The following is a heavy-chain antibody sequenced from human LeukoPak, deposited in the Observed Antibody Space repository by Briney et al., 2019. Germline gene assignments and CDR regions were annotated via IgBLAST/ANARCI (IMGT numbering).Heavy chain of an antibody. Sequence: SVKVSCKASGGTFSSYAISWVRQAPGQGLEWMGRIIPILGIANYAQKFQGRVTITADKSTSTAYMELSSLRSEDTAVYYCANSPHPGSSGWFRQPWDLNDQDNWFDPWGQGTLVTVSS. CDR1: GGTFSSYA. V-gene: IGHV1-69*04. J-gene: IGHJ5*02. D-gene: IGHD6-19*01. CDR2: IIPILGIA. CDR3: ANSPHPGSSGWFRQPWDLNDQDNWFDP.